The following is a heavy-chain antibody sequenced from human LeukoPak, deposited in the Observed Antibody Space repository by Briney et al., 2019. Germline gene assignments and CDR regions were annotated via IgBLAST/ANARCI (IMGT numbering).Heavy chain of an antibody. J-gene: IGHJ4*02. D-gene: IGHD3-22*01. V-gene: IGHV3-23*01. Sequence: GGSLRLSCAASGFSFSTYSMSWVRQAPGKGLEWVSAISGSGGSTYYADSVKGRFSISRDNSKSTVSLQMNSLRAEDTAVYYCAKRSDRDSSGYLDYWGQGTPVTVSS. CDR1: GFSFSTYS. CDR2: ISGSGGST. CDR3: AKRSDRDSSGYLDY.